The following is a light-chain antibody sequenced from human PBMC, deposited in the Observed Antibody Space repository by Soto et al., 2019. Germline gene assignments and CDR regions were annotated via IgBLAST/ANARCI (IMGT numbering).Light chain of an antibody. J-gene: IGKJ1*01. CDR2: DAS. Sequence: DIPMTQSPSTLSAFVGAAVTVTWRASQSVSGWLAWYQQKPGEAPKLLIYDASALPRGVPSRFSGSGSGTKFTLTIASLQPDDFATYYCQQYETFSGTFGPGTKVDI. V-gene: IGKV1-5*01. CDR1: QSVSGW. CDR3: QQYETFSGT.